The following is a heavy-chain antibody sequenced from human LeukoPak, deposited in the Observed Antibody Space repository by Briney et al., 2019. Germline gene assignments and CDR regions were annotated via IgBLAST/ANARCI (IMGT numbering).Heavy chain of an antibody. CDR3: AKGSVNYDILTGSYFDY. D-gene: IGHD3-9*01. CDR1: GFTFNTYA. J-gene: IGHJ4*02. CDR2: ISGSGEHT. Sequence: GGSLRLSCAASGFTFNTYAMNWVRQAPGEGVEWVSSISGSGEHTYYADSVKGRFTISRDKSKNTLSLQMNSLRAEDTAVYYCAKGSVNYDILTGSYFDYWGQGTLVTVSS. V-gene: IGHV3-23*01.